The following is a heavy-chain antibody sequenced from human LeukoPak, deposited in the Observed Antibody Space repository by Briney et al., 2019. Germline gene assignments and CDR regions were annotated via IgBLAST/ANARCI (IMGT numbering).Heavy chain of an antibody. CDR3: AKDRDWGAGNYYFYYGMDV. V-gene: IGHV3-30-3*01. D-gene: IGHD6-19*01. CDR2: ISYDGSNK. Sequence: GGSLRLSCAASGFTFSSYAMHWVRQAPGKGLEWVAVISYDGSNKYYADSVKGRFTISRDNSKSTLYLQMNSLRAEDTAVYYCAKDRDWGAGNYYFYYGMDVWGQGTTVTVSS. J-gene: IGHJ6*02. CDR1: GFTFSSYA.